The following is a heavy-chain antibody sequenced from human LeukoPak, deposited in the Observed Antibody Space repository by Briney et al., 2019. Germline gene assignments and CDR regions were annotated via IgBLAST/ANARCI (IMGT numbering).Heavy chain of an antibody. CDR2: INSDGSST. CDR3: ARYNWNSAPFDY. Sequence: PGGSLRLSCAASGFTFSSYWMHWVRQAPGKGLVWVSRINSDGSSTSYAGSVKGRFTISRDSAKNTLYLEMNSLRAEDTAVYYCARYNWNSAPFDYWGQGTLVTVSS. CDR1: GFTFSSYW. D-gene: IGHD1-7*01. J-gene: IGHJ4*02. V-gene: IGHV3-74*01.